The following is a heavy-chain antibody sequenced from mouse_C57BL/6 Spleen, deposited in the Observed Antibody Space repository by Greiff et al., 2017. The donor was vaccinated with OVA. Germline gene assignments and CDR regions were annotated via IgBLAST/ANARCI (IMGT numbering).Heavy chain of an antibody. J-gene: IGHJ3*01. CDR2: INPNNGGT. Sequence: VHVKQSGPELVKPGASVKIPCKASGYTFTDYNMDWVKQSHGKSLEWIGDINPNNGGTIYNQKFKGKATLTVDKSSSTAYMELRSLTSEDTAVYYCAREGYYGSRSWFAYWGQGTLVTVSA. V-gene: IGHV1-18*01. D-gene: IGHD1-1*01. CDR3: AREGYYGSRSWFAY. CDR1: GYTFTDYN.